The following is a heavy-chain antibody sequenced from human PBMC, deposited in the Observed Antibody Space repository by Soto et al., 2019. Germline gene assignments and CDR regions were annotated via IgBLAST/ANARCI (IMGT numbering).Heavy chain of an antibody. V-gene: IGHV3-15*01. Sequence: PGGSLRLSCAASGSTFSNAWMSWVRQAPGKGLEWVGRIKSKTDGGTTDYAAPVKGRFTISRDDSKNTLYLQMNSLKTEDTAVYYCTTDLPRLEWLRLGGHFDYWGQGTLVTVSS. CDR3: TTDLPRLEWLRLGGHFDY. J-gene: IGHJ4*02. D-gene: IGHD5-12*01. CDR1: GSTFSNAW. CDR2: IKSKTDGGTT.